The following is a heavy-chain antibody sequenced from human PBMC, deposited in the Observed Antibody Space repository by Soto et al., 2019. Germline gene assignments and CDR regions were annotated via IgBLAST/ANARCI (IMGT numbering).Heavy chain of an antibody. CDR3: ERDGIAAAAHDY. CDR1: GFTFSDYY. V-gene: IGHV3-11*01. D-gene: IGHD6-13*01. J-gene: IGHJ4*02. Sequence: QVQLVESGGGLVKPGGSLRLSCAASGFTFSDYYMSWIRQAPGKGLEWVSYISSSGSTIYYADSVKGRCTISKDNANNALYLQMNSLRADDTAVYYCERDGIAAAAHDYWGKGTLVTVSS. CDR2: ISSSGSTI.